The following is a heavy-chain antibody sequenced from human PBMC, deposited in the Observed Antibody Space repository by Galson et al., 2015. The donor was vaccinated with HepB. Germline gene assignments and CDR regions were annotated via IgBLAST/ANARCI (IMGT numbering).Heavy chain of an antibody. CDR3: AKVHCGATSCSRIDD. CDR2: ISGSGDTI. D-gene: IGHD2-2*01. CDR1: GFTFSTHA. Sequence: SLRLSCAASGFTFSTHAMSWVRQAPGKGLAWVSAISGSGDTIYYADSVMGRFTISRDSSKNTLYLQMNSLRAEDTAVYYCAKVHCGATSCSRIDDWGQGTLVTVSS. J-gene: IGHJ4*02. V-gene: IGHV3-23*01.